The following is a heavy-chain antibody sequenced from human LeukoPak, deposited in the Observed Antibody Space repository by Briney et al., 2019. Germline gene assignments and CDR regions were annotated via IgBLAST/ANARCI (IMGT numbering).Heavy chain of an antibody. Sequence: GGSLRLSCAASGFTFSAYSMNWVRQTPEKGLEWLSFISSGSGTIYYADSVEGRFTISRDNAKNSLFLQMNSLRVEDTAAYYCARATTDSGYWGPGTLVTVSS. CDR2: ISSGSGTI. CDR1: GFTFSAYS. CDR3: ARATTDSGY. D-gene: IGHD1-1*01. J-gene: IGHJ4*02. V-gene: IGHV3-48*04.